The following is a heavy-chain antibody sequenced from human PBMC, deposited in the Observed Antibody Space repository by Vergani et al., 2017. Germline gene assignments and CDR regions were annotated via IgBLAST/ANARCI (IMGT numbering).Heavy chain of an antibody. D-gene: IGHD2-21*02. CDR3: ARDRRRECGGDCAAYYYFDY. J-gene: IGHJ4*02. CDR2: IIPIFGTA. CDR1: GGTFSSYA. Sequence: QVQLVQSGAEVKKPGSSVKVSCKASGGTFSSYAISWVRQAPGQGLEWMGRIIPIFGTANYAQKFQGRVTITADESTSTAYMELRRLRSEDTAVYYCARDRRRECGGDCAAYYYFDYWGQGTLVTVSS. V-gene: IGHV1-69*18.